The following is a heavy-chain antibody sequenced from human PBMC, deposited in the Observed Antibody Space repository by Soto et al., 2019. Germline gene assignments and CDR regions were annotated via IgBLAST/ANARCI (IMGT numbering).Heavy chain of an antibody. V-gene: IGHV2-5*02. CDR2: IYWDDDT. D-gene: IGHD3-16*01. J-gene: IGHJ4*02. Sequence: QITLKESGPTLVKPTQTLTLTCTFSGFSLSTSGVGVGWIRQPPGKALEWLALIYWDDDTRYSPSLKSRLTITKDPSKNQVVLTMTNMDPVDTATYYCAHSALHMITFGGVGVTGYDYWGQGTLVTVSS. CDR1: GFSLSTSGVG. CDR3: AHSALHMITFGGVGVTGYDY.